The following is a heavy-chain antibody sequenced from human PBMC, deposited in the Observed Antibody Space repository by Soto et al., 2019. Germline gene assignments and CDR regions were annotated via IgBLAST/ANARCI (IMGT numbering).Heavy chain of an antibody. V-gene: IGHV4-39*01. CDR2: IYYSGST. CDR1: GGSISSSSYY. J-gene: IGHJ5*02. CDR3: ARHRGLYSSSSNWFDP. Sequence: QLQLQESGPGLVKPSETLSLTCTVSGGSISSSSYYWGWIRQPPGKGLEWIGSIYYSGSTYYNPSLKSRVTISVDTSKNQFSLKLSSVTAADTAVYYCARHRGLYSSSSNWFDPWGQGTLVTVSS. D-gene: IGHD6-6*01.